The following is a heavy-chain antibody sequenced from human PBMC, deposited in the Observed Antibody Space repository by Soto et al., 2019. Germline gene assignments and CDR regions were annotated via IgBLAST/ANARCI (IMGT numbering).Heavy chain of an antibody. CDR1: GGSISRYF. CDR3: AHFGDLEGSAP. V-gene: IGHV4-59*01. D-gene: IGHD4-17*01. Sequence: SEPLCLTCTVSGGSISRYFGSWIRQSPGKGLEWIGYIFYTGSTTYNPSLKSRVTISIDTSKNQFSLKLSSLTAADTAVYYCAHFGDLEGSAPLGQGTLVPVFS. J-gene: IGHJ5*02. CDR2: IFYTGST.